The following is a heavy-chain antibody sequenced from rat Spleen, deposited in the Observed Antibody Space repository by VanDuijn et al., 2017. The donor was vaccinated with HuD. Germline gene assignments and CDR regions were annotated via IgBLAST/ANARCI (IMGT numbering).Heavy chain of an antibody. CDR3: ARQDNDVGFAY. CDR1: GFTFINYW. V-gene: IGHV5-31*01. CDR2: ISPSGGTT. J-gene: IGHJ3*01. Sequence: EVQLVESGGGLVQPGRSLKLSCVASGFTFINYWMTWIRQAPTKGLEWVASISPSGGTTYYRDSVKGRFTISRDNAKSTLYLQMDSLRSEDTATYYCARQDNDVGFAYWGQGTLVTVSS. D-gene: IGHD1-10*01.